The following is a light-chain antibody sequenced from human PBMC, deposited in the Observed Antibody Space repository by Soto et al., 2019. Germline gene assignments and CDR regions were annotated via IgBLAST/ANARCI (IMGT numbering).Light chain of an antibody. J-gene: IGLJ1*01. CDR2: EGT. CDR1: GSDVGGYSL. V-gene: IGLV2-23*01. CDR3: CSYAGRDTFV. Sequence: QSVLTQPASVSGSPGQSITISCTGTGSDVGGYSLVSWYQQHPGKAPKLMIYEGTKRPSGISNRFFGSKSGNTASLTISGLQAEDEGDYYCCSYAGRDTFVFGTGTKVTVL.